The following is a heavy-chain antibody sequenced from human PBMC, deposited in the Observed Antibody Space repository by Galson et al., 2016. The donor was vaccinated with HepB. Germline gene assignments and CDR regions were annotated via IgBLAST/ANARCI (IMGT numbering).Heavy chain of an antibody. CDR3: ASGQGSSWYEFFQH. J-gene: IGHJ1*01. D-gene: IGHD6-13*01. CDR1: GYTFTSYY. CDR2: INPNGGNT. Sequence: SVKVSCKASGYTFTSYYVHWVRQAPGQGLEWVGMINPNGGNTIYAQKFQGRVSMTRDTSTSIVNMELSSLRPDDTAVYFCASGQGSSWYEFFQHWGQGTLVTVSS. V-gene: IGHV1-46*01.